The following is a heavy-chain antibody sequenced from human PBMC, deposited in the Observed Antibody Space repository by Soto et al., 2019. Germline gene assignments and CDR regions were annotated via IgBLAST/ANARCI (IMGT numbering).Heavy chain of an antibody. V-gene: IGHV1-46*03. CDR3: IGEERGMRYFDD. Sequence: QVQLVESGAEVKKPGASVKLSCQVSKNTFTDYFIHWVRQAPGQGLEWMALINLGGTTTTYTQKLQDRLTIGEDSSTSTVYMELSSLRSEDTAVYYCIGEERGMRYFDDWGQGTLVSVSA. CDR1: KNTFTDYF. J-gene: IGHJ4*02. D-gene: IGHD1-1*01. CDR2: INLGGTTT.